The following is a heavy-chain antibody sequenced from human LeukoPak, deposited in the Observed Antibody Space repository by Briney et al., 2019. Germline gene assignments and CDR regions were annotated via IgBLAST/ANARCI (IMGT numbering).Heavy chain of an antibody. D-gene: IGHD6-13*01. CDR3: ARSIAAAGTGEDY. CDR2: IYYSGST. CDR1: GGSISSGGYY. V-gene: IGHV4-31*03. J-gene: IGHJ4*02. Sequence: SQTLSLTCTVSGGSISSGGYYWSWIRQHPGKGLEWIGYIYYSGSTYYNPSLKSRVTISVDTSKNQFSLKLSSVTAADTAVYYCARSIAAAGTGEDYWGQGTLVTVSS.